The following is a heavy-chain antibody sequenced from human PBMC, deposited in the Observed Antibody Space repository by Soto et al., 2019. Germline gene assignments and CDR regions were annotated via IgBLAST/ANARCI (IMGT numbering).Heavy chain of an antibody. CDR3: ARESHH. J-gene: IGHJ5*02. CDR2: IIGSGGGT. V-gene: IGHV3-23*01. Sequence: GSLRLSFAATGXTFSSYAMSWVRQAPGKGLELVSAIIGSGGGTYYADSMKGRFTSSRDNSNNTLYLQMYSLRVEDTAVYYCARESHHWGQGPLFTVSP. CDR1: GXTFSSYA.